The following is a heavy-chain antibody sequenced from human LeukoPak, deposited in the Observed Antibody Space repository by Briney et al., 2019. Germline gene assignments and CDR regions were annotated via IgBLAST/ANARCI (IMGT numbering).Heavy chain of an antibody. CDR1: GFTVSSNY. CDR2: IYSGSIT. Sequence: PGGSLRLSCAASGFTVSSNYMNWVRQAPGKGLEWVSIIYSGSITYYADSVKGRFTISRDNSKNTLYLQMNSLRAEDTAVYYCAGGSRLPLGYWGQGTLVTVSS. J-gene: IGHJ4*02. CDR3: AGGSRLPLGY. D-gene: IGHD2-2*01. V-gene: IGHV3-53*01.